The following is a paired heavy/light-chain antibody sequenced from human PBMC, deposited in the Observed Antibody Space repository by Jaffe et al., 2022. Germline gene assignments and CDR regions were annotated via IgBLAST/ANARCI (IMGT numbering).Heavy chain of an antibody. CDR3: ASCDVLTGRSGGDY. CDR2: VYRSGSA. J-gene: IGHJ4*02. Sequence: VQLRESGPTLVRPSETLSLTCTVSNYSLSSSSYWGWIRQPPGMGLEYIGSVYRSGSAFYNPSLQSRLTISLDRSKNQFSLTLTSMTAADTAVYFCASCDVLTGRSGGDYWGPGALVTVSS. V-gene: IGHV4-38-2*02. D-gene: IGHD3-9*01. CDR1: NYSLSSSSY.
Light chain of an antibody. Sequence: DVQMTQSPASLSASVGDRVTITCRASETISHYLNWYQQKSGQPPKLLVSGASTLRSGVPSRFSGSGSGTDFTLTISSLQPEDFATYYCQQSYDTPSFGGGTKV. V-gene: IGKV1-39*01. CDR2: GAS. CDR3: QQSYDTPS. CDR1: ETISHY. J-gene: IGKJ4*02.